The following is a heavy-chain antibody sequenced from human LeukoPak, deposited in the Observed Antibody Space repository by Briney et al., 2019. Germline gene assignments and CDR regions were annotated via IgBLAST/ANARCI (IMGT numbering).Heavy chain of an antibody. CDR3: ARRGESRRMYYFDY. CDR1: GYTFTSYG. D-gene: IGHD2-21*01. V-gene: IGHV1-18*04. Sequence: AASVKVSCTASGYTFTSYGISWVRQAPGQGLEWVGWIRAYNGNTNYAQKLQGRVTMTTDTSTSTAYMELRSLRSDDTAVYYCARRGESRRMYYFDYWGEGTLFTVSS. CDR2: IRAYNGNT. J-gene: IGHJ4*02.